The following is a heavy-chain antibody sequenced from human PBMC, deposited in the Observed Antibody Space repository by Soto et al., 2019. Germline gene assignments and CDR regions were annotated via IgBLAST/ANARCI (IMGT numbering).Heavy chain of an antibody. CDR1: GGTFSSYA. Sequence: SVKVSCKASGGTFSSYAISWVRQAPGQGLEWMGGIIPIFGTANYAQKFQGRVTITADESTSTAYMELSSLRSEDTAVYYCASYIVVVPAEYYYYGMDVRGQGTTVTVSS. D-gene: IGHD2-2*01. J-gene: IGHJ6*02. V-gene: IGHV1-69*13. CDR2: IIPIFGTA. CDR3: ASYIVVVPAEYYYYGMDV.